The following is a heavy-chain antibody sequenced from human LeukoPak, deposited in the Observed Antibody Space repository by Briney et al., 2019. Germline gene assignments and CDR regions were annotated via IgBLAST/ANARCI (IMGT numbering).Heavy chain of an antibody. CDR2: ISSSGSTI. CDR3: ARGYNWNYEYYYYMDV. Sequence: GGSLRLSCAASGFTFSDYYMSWIRQAPGKGLEWVSYISSSGSTIYYADSVKGRFTISRDNAKNSLYLQMNSLRAEDTAVYYCARGYNWNYEYYYYMDVWGKGTTATVSS. J-gene: IGHJ6*03. CDR1: GFTFSDYY. V-gene: IGHV3-11*04. D-gene: IGHD1-7*01.